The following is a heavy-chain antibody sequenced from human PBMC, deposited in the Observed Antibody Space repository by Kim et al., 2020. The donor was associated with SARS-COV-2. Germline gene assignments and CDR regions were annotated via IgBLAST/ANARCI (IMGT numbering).Heavy chain of an antibody. Sequence: GGSLRLSCAASGFTFSSYGMHWVRQAPGKGLEWVAVISYDGSNKYYADSVKGRFTISRDNSKNTLYLQMNSLRAEDTAVYYCAKDPDFQAAVLEYWYFDLWGRGTLVTVSS. CDR2: ISYDGSNK. D-gene: IGHD2-15*01. J-gene: IGHJ2*01. V-gene: IGHV3-30*18. CDR1: GFTFSSYG. CDR3: AKDPDFQAAVLEYWYFDL.